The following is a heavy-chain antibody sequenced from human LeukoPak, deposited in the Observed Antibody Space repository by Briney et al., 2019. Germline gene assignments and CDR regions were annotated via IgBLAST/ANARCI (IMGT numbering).Heavy chain of an antibody. V-gene: IGHV3-7*01. D-gene: IGHD1-26*01. CDR2: INRAGIES. Sequence: GGSLRLSCAASGFTFTDYWMTWVRQVPGKGLEWVANINRAGIESYYVYSVKGRFTISRDNAENSLYLQMDSLRVDDTAVYYCARVGTWELQRVDNWGQGTLVTVSS. CDR3: ARVGTWELQRVDN. CDR1: GFTFTDYW. J-gene: IGHJ4*02.